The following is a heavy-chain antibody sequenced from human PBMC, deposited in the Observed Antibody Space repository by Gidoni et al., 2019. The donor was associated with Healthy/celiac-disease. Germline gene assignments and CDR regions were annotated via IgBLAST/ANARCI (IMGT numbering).Heavy chain of an antibody. V-gene: IGHV3-23*01. Sequence: EVPLLGAGGGLVQPGGSLRPSCAASGFTFSSFSMSWVRQAPGKGLEWVSAISGSGGSTYYADCVKGRFTICRDNSKNTLYMQMNSLRAEDTAVYYCAKSGGSSSWYQPDYWGQGTLVTVSS. CDR3: AKSGGSSSWYQPDY. D-gene: IGHD6-13*01. CDR1: GFTFSSFS. J-gene: IGHJ4*02. CDR2: ISGSGGST.